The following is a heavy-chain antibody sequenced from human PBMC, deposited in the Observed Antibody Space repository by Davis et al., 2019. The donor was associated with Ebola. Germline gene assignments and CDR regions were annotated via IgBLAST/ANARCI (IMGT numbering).Heavy chain of an antibody. Sequence: GESLKISCAASGFTFDDYAMHWVRQAPGKGLEWVSGISWNSGSIGYADSVKGRFTISRDNAKNSLYLQMNSLRAEDTALYYCAKDLQYSSSYYYGMDVWGQGTTVTVSS. CDR1: GFTFDDYA. D-gene: IGHD6-6*01. CDR3: AKDLQYSSSYYYGMDV. J-gene: IGHJ6*02. V-gene: IGHV3-9*01. CDR2: ISWNSGSI.